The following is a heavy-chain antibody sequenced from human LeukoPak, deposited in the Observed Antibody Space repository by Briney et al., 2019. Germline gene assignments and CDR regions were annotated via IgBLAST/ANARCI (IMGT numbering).Heavy chain of an antibody. V-gene: IGHV1-18*01. Sequence: GASVKVSCKASGYTFTSYGISWVRQAPGQGLEWMGWISGYNGNTNYAQKLQGRVTMTTDTSTGTVYMELRSLRSDDTAVYYCAREEVRRAVAGYFDNWGQGTLVTVSS. CDR1: GYTFTSYG. J-gene: IGHJ4*02. D-gene: IGHD6-19*01. CDR2: ISGYNGNT. CDR3: AREEVRRAVAGYFDN.